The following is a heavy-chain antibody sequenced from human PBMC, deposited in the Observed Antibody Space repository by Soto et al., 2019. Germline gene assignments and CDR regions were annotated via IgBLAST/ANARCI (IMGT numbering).Heavy chain of an antibody. CDR2: IRADTGNT. J-gene: IGHJ5*02. Sequence: QVQLVQSGAEVKKPGASVKVSCKASGYTFTNYGVSWVRQAPGQGLEWMGWIRADTGNTNYAQKVQGRVTMTTDTSTNTAYMELRSLRSDDTAVYYCARDRVSQYSYGKSNWFDPWGQGAPVTVSS. CDR3: ARDRVSQYSYGKSNWFDP. CDR1: GYTFTNYG. D-gene: IGHD5-18*01. V-gene: IGHV1-18*01.